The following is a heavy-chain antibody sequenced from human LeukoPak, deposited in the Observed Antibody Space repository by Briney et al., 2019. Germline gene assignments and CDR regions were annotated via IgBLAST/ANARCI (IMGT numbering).Heavy chain of an antibody. Sequence: GGSLRLSCAASGFTFSSYAMSWVRQAPGKGLEWVSAISGSGGSTYYADSVKGRFTISRDNSKNTLYLQMNSLRAEDTAVYYCAKREGDIVVVPAGTLDYWGQGTLVTVSS. D-gene: IGHD2-2*01. J-gene: IGHJ4*02. V-gene: IGHV3-23*01. CDR1: GFTFSSYA. CDR3: AKREGDIVVVPAGTLDY. CDR2: ISGSGGST.